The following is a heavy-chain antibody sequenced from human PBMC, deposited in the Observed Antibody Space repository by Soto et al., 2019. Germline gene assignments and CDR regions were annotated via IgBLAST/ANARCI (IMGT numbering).Heavy chain of an antibody. V-gene: IGHV3-73*01. CDR1: GFTFSGSA. CDR3: TRHDYYGSGRVGYYYYYMDV. CDR2: IRSKANSYAT. Sequence: EVQLVESGGGLVQPGGSLKLSCAASGFTFSGSAMHWVRQASGKGLEWVGRIRSKANSYATAYAASVKGRFTISRDDSTNTADLHMNSLKTEDTAVYYCTRHDYYGSGRVGYYYYYMDVWGKGTTVTVSS. J-gene: IGHJ6*03. D-gene: IGHD3-10*01.